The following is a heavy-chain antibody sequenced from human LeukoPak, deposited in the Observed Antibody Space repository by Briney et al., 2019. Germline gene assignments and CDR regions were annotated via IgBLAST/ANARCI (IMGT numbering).Heavy chain of an antibody. CDR2: ISDTGGLT. CDR1: GFTFNIYA. CDR3: AKGGHNFGYSFGD. D-gene: IGHD2-21*01. V-gene: IGHV3-23*01. Sequence: GGSLRLSCAASGFTFNIYALSWVRQAPGKGLEWVAAISDTGGLTYSADSVRGRFAISRDNSKNTVFLQMCRLRAEDTALYYCAKGGHNFGYSFGDWGQGTLVTVSS. J-gene: IGHJ4*02.